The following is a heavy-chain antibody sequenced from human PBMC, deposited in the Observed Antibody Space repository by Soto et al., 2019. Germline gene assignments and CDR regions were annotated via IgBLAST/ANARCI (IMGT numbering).Heavy chain of an antibody. J-gene: IGHJ4*02. D-gene: IGHD3-10*01. V-gene: IGHV3-33*08. CDR2: IWGDGSKK. CDR3: ATDSGSAPFDN. Sequence: GGSLRLSCAVSGFTFSDYGMHWVRQAPGKGLEWVAVIWGDGSKKIYADSVQGRFTISRDNSGDTLFLRMSSLRAEDTAVYYCATDSGSAPFDNWGQGTLVTVSS. CDR1: GFTFSDYG.